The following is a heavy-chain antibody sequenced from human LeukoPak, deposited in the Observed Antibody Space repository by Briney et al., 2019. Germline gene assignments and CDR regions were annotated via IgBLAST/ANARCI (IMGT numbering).Heavy chain of an antibody. J-gene: IGHJ5*02. CDR3: GKVGGNSNS. Sequence: SETLSLTCPVSGGSITSDIFYWNWIRQHPGKGLEWIGSIHNSRGTSYNPSLESRLTISVDTSENQFFLKMSYVTAADAGMYYCGKVGGNSNSWGQGTLVTVSS. D-gene: IGHD4-23*01. CDR1: GGSITSDIFY. CDR2: IHNSRGT. V-gene: IGHV4-31*03.